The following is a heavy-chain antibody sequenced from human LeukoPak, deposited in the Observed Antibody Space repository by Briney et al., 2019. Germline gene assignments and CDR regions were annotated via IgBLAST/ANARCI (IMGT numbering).Heavy chain of an antibody. CDR1: GGSISSSSYY. CDR3: ARLFRGIAAAFDY. D-gene: IGHD6-13*01. CDR2: IYYSGST. J-gene: IGHJ4*02. V-gene: IGHV4-39*01. Sequence: PSETLSLTCTVSGGSISSSSYYWGWIRQPPGTGLEWIGSIYYSGSTYYNPSLKSRVTISVDTSKNQFSLKLSSVTAADTAVYYCARLFRGIAAAFDYWGQGTLVTVSS.